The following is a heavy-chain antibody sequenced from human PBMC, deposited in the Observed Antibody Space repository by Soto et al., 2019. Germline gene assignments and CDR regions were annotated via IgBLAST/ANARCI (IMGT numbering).Heavy chain of an antibody. CDR3: ASSFDSSGYNDY. CDR2: MNPNSGNT. D-gene: IGHD3-22*01. V-gene: IGHV1-8*01. CDR1: GYTFTSYD. J-gene: IGHJ4*02. Sequence: VASVKVSCKASGYTFTSYDINWVRQATGQGLEWMGWMNPNSGNTGYAQKFQGRVTMTRNTSISTAYMELSSLRSEDTAVYYCASSFDSSGYNDYWGQGTLVTVSS.